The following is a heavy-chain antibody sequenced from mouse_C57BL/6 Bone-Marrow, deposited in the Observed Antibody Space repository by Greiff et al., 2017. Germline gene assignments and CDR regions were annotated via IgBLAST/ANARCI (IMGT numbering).Heavy chain of an antibody. CDR2: IYPGSGST. J-gene: IGHJ1*03. Sequence: QVQLKQPGAELVKPGASVKLSCKASGYTFTSYWLTWVKQRPGQGLEWIGDIYPGSGSTNYNEKFKSKATLTVDTSSSTAYMQLSSLTSEDSAVYYCASPLYWYFDVWGTGTTVTVSS. CDR3: ASPLYWYFDV. V-gene: IGHV1-55*01. CDR1: GYTFTSYW.